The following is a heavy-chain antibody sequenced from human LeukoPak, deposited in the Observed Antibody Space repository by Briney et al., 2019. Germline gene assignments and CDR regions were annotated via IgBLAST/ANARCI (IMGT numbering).Heavy chain of an antibody. CDR3: AGGGGNWFDP. Sequence: SETLSLACTVSGGSISSSSFYWGWIRQPPGKGLEWLGSIYHSGTTNYNPSLKSRVTISVDTSKNQFSLKLSSVTAADTAVYYWAGGGGNWFDPWGQGTLVTVSS. CDR2: IYHSGTT. V-gene: IGHV4-39*07. D-gene: IGHD3-16*01. J-gene: IGHJ5*02. CDR1: GGSISSSSFY.